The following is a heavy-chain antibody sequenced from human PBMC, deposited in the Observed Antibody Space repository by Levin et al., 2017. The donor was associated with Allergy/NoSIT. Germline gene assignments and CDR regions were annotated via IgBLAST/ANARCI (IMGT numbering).Heavy chain of an antibody. CDR1: GGSINSYY. CDR3: ARDENYHDAFAI. J-gene: IGHJ3*02. Sequence: TSETLSLTCSVSGGSINSYYWSWIRQSPGKGLEWIGSIYYSGRTNYNSSLKSRVTISVDRSRNQFYLRLNSVTAADTAFYYCARDENYHDAFAIWGPGTMVTVSS. CDR2: IYYSGRT. V-gene: IGHV4-59*01. D-gene: IGHD2/OR15-2a*01.